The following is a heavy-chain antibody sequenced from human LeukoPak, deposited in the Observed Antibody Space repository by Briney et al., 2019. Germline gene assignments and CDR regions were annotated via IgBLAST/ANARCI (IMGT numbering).Heavy chain of an antibody. CDR1: GFTFRNYV. Sequence: GGSLGLSCAASGFTFRNYVIHWVHQAPGKGLEWVAVTSSDLNVKLYADSVKGRFTISRDNSRSTLYLQMNSLRPEDTAIYYCAREGYYGSGSPPSLYFDYWGQGTLVTVSS. CDR2: TSSDLNVK. D-gene: IGHD3-10*01. CDR3: AREGYYGSGSPPSLYFDY. V-gene: IGHV3-30-3*01. J-gene: IGHJ4*02.